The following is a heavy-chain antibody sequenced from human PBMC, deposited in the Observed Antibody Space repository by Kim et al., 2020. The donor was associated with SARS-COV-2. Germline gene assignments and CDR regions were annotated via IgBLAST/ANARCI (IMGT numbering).Heavy chain of an antibody. J-gene: IGHJ4*02. Sequence: GGSLRLSCAASGFTFSSYSMHWVRQAPGKGLEWVAVTSYDGSKKDYTDSVRGRFTISRDNSKNTLYLQMDSLRVEDTALYYCVREEQQAGDCWGQGTLVTVSS. CDR1: GFTFSSYS. CDR2: TSYDGSKK. D-gene: IGHD6-13*01. V-gene: IGHV3-30*04. CDR3: VREEQQAGDC.